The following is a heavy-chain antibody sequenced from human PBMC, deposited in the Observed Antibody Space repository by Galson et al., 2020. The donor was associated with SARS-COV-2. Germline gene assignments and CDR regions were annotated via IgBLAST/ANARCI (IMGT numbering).Heavy chain of an antibody. V-gene: IGHV1-18*01. J-gene: IGHJ6*02. CDR2: ISAYNGNT. CDR1: GYTFTSYG. CDR3: ARDIVVVLAATDYYYGMDV. Sequence: ASVKVSCKASGYTFTSYGISWVRQAPGQGLEWMGWISAYNGNTNYAQKLQGRVTMTTDTSTSTAYMELRSLRSDDTAVYYCARDIVVVLAATDYYYGMDVWGQGTTVTVSS. D-gene: IGHD2-2*01.